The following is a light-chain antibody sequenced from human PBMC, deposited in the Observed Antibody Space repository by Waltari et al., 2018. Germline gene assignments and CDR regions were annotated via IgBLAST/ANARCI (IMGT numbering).Light chain of an antibody. CDR2: WAS. J-gene: IGKJ1*01. Sequence: VLYSANNKNYLAWYQQKPGQPPKLLIYWASTRESGVPDRFSGSGSGTDFTLTISSLQAEDVAVYYCQQYYSTPQTFGQGTKVEIK. CDR3: QQYYSTPQT. V-gene: IGKV4-1*01. CDR1: VLYSANNKNY.